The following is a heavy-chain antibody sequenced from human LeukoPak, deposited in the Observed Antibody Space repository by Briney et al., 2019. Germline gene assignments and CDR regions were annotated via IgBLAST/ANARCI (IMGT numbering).Heavy chain of an antibody. V-gene: IGHV4-59*01. D-gene: IGHD3-22*01. J-gene: IGHJ4*02. Sequence: PSETLSLTCTVSGGSISSYYRSWIRQPPGKGLEWIGYIYYSGSTNYNPSLESRVTISVDTSKNQFSLKLSSVTAADTAVYYCARDPSGYFNYWGQGTLATVSS. CDR1: GGSISSYY. CDR3: ARDPSGYFNY. CDR2: IYYSGST.